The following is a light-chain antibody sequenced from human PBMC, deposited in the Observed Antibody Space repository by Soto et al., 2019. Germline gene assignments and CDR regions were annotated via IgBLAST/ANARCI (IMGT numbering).Light chain of an antibody. J-gene: IGKJ1*01. V-gene: IGKV3-15*01. CDR1: QSVSIN. CDR3: QQFNNWPQT. Sequence: EIVMTQSPATLSVSPGERATLSCRASQSVSINLAWYQQKSGQAPRLLIYGASTRATGIPARFSGSGSGTEFTLTISSLQSEDFAVYFCQQFNNWPQTFGQGTKVDIK. CDR2: GAS.